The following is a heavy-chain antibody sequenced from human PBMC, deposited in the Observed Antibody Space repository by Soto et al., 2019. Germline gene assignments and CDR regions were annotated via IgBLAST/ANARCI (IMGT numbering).Heavy chain of an antibody. CDR2: ISYSGHT. V-gene: IGHV4-59*08. D-gene: IGHD1-7*01. Sequence: SETLSLTCTVSGGSITSISNHYCSWIRQPPGKGLEWIGYISYSGHTSYNPSLKSRVILSVDTSKNQVSLNLASVTAADTAVYYCATQGFGTLHGLVDVWGQGTTVT. J-gene: IGHJ6*02. CDR1: GGSITSISNHY. CDR3: ATQGFGTLHGLVDV.